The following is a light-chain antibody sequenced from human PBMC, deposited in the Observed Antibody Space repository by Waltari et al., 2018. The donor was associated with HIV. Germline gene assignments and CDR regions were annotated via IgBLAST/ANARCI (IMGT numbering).Light chain of an antibody. V-gene: IGLV2-14*03. CDR3: SSYTSSSALDVV. CDR2: DVS. J-gene: IGLJ2*01. CDR1: SSHVGCYDY. Sequence: SALTHPASVSGSPGQSITISCTGTSSHVGCYDYVSRYQQHPGKAPKLMIFDVSNRPSGVSNRLSGSKSGNTASLTISGLQAEDEADYYCSSYTSSSALDVVFGGGTKLTVL.